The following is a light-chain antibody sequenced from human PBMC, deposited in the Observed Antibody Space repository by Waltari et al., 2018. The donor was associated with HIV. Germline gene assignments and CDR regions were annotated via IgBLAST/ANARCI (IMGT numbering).Light chain of an antibody. V-gene: IGLV2-23*02. CDR3: CSDAGSSVG. Sequence: QSALTQPASVSASPGQSITISCAGTSSDVGKYDLVAWDRQDPGLAPRLVISEVSYRSSGSPSRFSGSESGNTASLTSSGLQAEDEADYYGCSDAGSSVGFGSGTKVTVL. CDR2: EVS. CDR1: SSDVGKYDL. J-gene: IGLJ1*01.